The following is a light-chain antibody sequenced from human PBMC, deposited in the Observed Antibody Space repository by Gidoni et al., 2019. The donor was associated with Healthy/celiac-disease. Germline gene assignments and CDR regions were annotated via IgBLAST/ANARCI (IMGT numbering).Light chain of an antibody. J-gene: IGKJ1*01. Sequence: EIVLTQSPGTLSLSPGERATLSCRASQSVGSSYLAWYQQKPGQAPRLLIYGASKRAAGIPDRFSGSGSGTDFTLTISRLEPEDFVVYYCQQYSSSPKTFGQGTKVEIK. CDR3: QQYSSSPKT. CDR2: GAS. CDR1: QSVGSSY. V-gene: IGKV3-20*01.